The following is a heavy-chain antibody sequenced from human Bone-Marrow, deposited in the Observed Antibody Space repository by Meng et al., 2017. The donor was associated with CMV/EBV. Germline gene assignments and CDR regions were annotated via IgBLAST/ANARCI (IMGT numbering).Heavy chain of an antibody. J-gene: IGHJ4*02. CDR2: IYYSGST. D-gene: IGHD6-19*01. CDR3: AKGAIDDALAMVTVAGKGITDFDY. Sequence: SETLSLTCTVSGGSISSSSYYWGWVRQPPGKGLEWIGSIYYSGSTYYNPSLKSRVTISVDTSKNQFSLKLSSVTAVDTAVYYCAKGAIDDALAMVTVAGKGITDFDYWGQGTLVTASS. V-gene: IGHV4-39*07. CDR1: GGSISSSSYY.